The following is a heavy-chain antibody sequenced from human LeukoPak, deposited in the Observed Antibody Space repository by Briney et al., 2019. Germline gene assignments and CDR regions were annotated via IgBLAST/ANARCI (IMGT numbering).Heavy chain of an antibody. D-gene: IGHD3-10*01. CDR3: XXXXXXXXXXSGTYYTSLPFDP. V-gene: IGHV1-3*03. CDR1: GYTFTSYT. Sequence: ASVKVSCKASGYTFTSYTMHWVRQAPGQRLEWMGWINTGNGNTKYSQEFQGRVTITRDTSASTAYMELSSLRSEDMAVYYCXXXXXXXXXXSGTYYTSLPFDPWGQGTLVTVSS. J-gene: IGHJ5*02. CDR2: INTGNGNT.